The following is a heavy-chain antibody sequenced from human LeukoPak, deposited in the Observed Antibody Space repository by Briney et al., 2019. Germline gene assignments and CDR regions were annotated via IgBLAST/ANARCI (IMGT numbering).Heavy chain of an antibody. CDR3: ARFRGYCSSTSCRGDAFDI. CDR2: INPSGGST. Sequence: GASVKVSCKASGYTFTSYYMHWVRQAPGQGLEWMGIINPSGGSTSYAQKFQGRVTMTRDTSTSTAYMELSRLRSDDTAVYYCARFRGYCSSTSCRGDAFDIWGQGTMVTVSS. D-gene: IGHD2-2*01. V-gene: IGHV1-46*01. CDR1: GYTFTSYY. J-gene: IGHJ3*02.